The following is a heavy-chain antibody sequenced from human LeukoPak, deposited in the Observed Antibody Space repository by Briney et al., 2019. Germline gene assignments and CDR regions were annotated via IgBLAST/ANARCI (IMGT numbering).Heavy chain of an antibody. CDR3: ATDQPRRYGDYASR. J-gene: IGHJ4*02. CDR2: FDPEDGES. V-gene: IGHV1-24*01. D-gene: IGHD4-17*01. Sequence: ASVKVCCKVSGYTLTELSMHWVRQAPGKGLEWMGGFDPEDGESIYAQKFQGRVTMTEDTSTDTAYMELSSLRSEDTAVYYCATDQPRRYGDYASRWGQGTLVTVSS. CDR1: GYTLTELS.